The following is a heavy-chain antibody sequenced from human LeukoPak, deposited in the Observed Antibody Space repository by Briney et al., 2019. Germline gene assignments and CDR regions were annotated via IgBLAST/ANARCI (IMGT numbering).Heavy chain of an antibody. CDR2: IQNDGNSK. CDR1: GLTFSMPP. CDR3: AKDWRRIVMMVTATRHGNYMDV. V-gene: IGHV3-30*02. J-gene: IGHJ6*03. Sequence: GGSLRLSCAASGLTFSMPPMDWVRQAPGKGLEWVAFIQNDGNSKNYADSVRGRFTISRDNSKNTLYLQMNSLRGEDTAVYYCAKDWRRIVMMVTATRHGNYMDVWGKGTTVTISS. D-gene: IGHD2-15*01.